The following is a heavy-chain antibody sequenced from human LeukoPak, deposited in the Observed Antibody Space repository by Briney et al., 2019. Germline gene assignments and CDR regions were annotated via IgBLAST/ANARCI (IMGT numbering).Heavy chain of an antibody. D-gene: IGHD3-22*01. CDR2: ISSSGSTI. Sequence: GGSLRLSCAASGFTFSSYEMNWVRQAPGKGLEWVSYISSSGSTIYYADSVKGRFTISRDNAKNSLYLQMNSLRAEDTAVYYCASLPRYDSSGYYYEDYFDYWGQGTLVTVSS. J-gene: IGHJ4*02. V-gene: IGHV3-48*03. CDR1: GFTFSSYE. CDR3: ASLPRYDSSGYYYEDYFDY.